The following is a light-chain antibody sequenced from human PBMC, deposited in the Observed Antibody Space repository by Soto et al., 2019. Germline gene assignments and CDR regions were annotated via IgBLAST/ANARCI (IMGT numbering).Light chain of an antibody. V-gene: IGLV1-40*01. CDR1: SSNLGAGYD. J-gene: IGLJ3*02. CDR2: TNT. Sequence: QSVLAQPPSVSGAPGQRVTISCTGSSSNLGAGYDVHWYRQIPGTAPKLLIYTNTNRPSGVPDRISGSKSGTSASLAITGLQAEDEADYYCQSFDNILSGSVFGGGTKVTVL. CDR3: QSFDNILSGSV.